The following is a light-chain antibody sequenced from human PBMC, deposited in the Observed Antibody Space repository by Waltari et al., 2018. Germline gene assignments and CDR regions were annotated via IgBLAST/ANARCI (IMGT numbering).Light chain of an antibody. J-gene: IGLJ3*02. Sequence: QSALTQPPSASGSPGQSVTISCTGTNSDVGTYNYVSWYQQRPGEVPKLMIYDVTKRPSGVPGRFSGSKSGNTASLTVSGLQPEDEGDYYCTSYAGSSDFVMFGGGTKLTVL. CDR2: DVT. V-gene: IGLV2-8*01. CDR1: NSDVGTYNY. CDR3: TSYAGSSDFVM.